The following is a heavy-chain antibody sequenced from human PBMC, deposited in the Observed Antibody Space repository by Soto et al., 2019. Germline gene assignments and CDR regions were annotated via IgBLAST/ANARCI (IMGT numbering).Heavy chain of an antibody. CDR1: GFTFSNAW. D-gene: IGHD1-26*01. CDR2: IKSKTDGGTT. Sequence: PGGSLSLSCAASGFTFSNAWMSWVRQAPGKGLEWVGRIKSKTDGGTTDYAAPVKGRFTISRDDSKNTLYLQMNSLRAEDTAVYYCAKDREGAYFDYWGQGTLVTVSS. J-gene: IGHJ4*02. CDR3: AKDREGAYFDY. V-gene: IGHV3-15*01.